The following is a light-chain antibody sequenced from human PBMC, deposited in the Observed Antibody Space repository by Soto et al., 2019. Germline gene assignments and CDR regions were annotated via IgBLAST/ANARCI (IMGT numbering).Light chain of an antibody. CDR3: QQYNNWPPGT. Sequence: EIVMTQSPATLSVSPGERATLSCRDIYIVSSNLAWYQQKPGQAPRLLIYGASTMATGIPARFSGSWSGTEFTLTISSLQSEDFAVYCCQQYNNWPPGTFGQGTKV. J-gene: IGKJ1*01. CDR2: GAS. V-gene: IGKV3-15*01. CDR1: YIVSSN.